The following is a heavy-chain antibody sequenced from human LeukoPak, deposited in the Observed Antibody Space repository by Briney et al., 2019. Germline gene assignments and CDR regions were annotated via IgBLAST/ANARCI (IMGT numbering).Heavy chain of an antibody. V-gene: IGHV3-21*01. Sequence: GGSLRLSCAASGFMFSSYFMNWVRQAPGKGLEWVAVINTDGSHIRYSDSVKGRFTVSRDNAKNSLFLQMDSLRDDDTAVYFCVRECDMYTSGRYWGQGTLVTVSS. J-gene: IGHJ4*02. D-gene: IGHD3-22*01. CDR1: GFMFSSYF. CDR2: INTDGSHI. CDR3: VRECDMYTSGRY.